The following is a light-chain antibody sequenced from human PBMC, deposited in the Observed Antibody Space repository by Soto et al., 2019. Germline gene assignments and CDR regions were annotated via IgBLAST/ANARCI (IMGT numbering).Light chain of an antibody. J-gene: IGKJ1*01. Sequence: DIQMTRSPSTLSASIGARVVITCRASESISSWLAWYQQKPGKAPNLLIYDVSSLESGVPSRFSGSGSGKEFTLTISSLQTDDFATYYCQQYNSYPWTFGQGTKVDI. V-gene: IGKV1-5*01. CDR1: ESISSW. CDR3: QQYNSYPWT. CDR2: DVS.